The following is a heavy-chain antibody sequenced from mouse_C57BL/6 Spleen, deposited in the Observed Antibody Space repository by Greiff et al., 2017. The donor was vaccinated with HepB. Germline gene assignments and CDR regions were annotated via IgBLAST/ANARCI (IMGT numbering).Heavy chain of an antibody. CDR2: IDPENGDT. D-gene: IGHD2-10*01. CDR3: TTAYSRYGY. V-gene: IGHV14-4*01. Sequence: VQLKQSGAELVRPGASVKVSCTASGFNIKDDYMHWVKQRPEQGLEWIGWIDPENGDTEYASKFQGKATITADTSSNTAYLQLSSLTSEDTAVYYCTTAYSRYGYWGQGTTLTVSS. J-gene: IGHJ2*01. CDR1: GFNIKDDY.